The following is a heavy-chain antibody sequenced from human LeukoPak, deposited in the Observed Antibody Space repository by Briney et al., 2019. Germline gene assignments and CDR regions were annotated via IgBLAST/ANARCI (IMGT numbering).Heavy chain of an antibody. V-gene: IGHV3-48*04. D-gene: IGHD5-12*01. CDR3: ARDIGSGYNPGRMDV. J-gene: IGHJ6*03. Sequence: GRSLRLSCAASVLIFSAYSMDWVPRAPGTGLEGVTYISSNPGTTYYAESVKGRFTISRDSAKNSPNLQMNSLRAEDTAVYYCARDIGSGYNPGRMDVWGKGTTVTVSS. CDR2: ISSNPGTT. CDR1: VLIFSAYS.